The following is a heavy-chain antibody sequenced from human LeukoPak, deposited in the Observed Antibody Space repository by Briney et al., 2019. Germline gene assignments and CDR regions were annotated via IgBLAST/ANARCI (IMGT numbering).Heavy chain of an antibody. J-gene: IGHJ3*02. D-gene: IGHD3-22*01. CDR2: IYYTGST. Sequence: SETLSLTCTVSGYSISSDYFWGWIRQPPGKGLEWIGYIYYTGSTKYNPSLESRVTISVDTSKNQFSLKLSSVTAADTAVYYCARVWSANYYEDRGAFDIWGQGTMVTVSS. CDR3: ARVWSANYYEDRGAFDI. CDR1: GYSISSDYF. V-gene: IGHV4-61*05.